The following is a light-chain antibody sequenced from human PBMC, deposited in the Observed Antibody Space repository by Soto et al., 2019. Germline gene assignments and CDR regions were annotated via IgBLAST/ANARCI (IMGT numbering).Light chain of an antibody. V-gene: IGLV2-14*01. CDR2: DVS. J-gene: IGLJ1*01. CDR3: SSYNGSGTDV. Sequence: QSVLTQPASVSGSPGHSITISCTGTSSDVGGYNYVSWYQQYPGKAPKLMIFDVSNRPSGVSDRFSGSKSGDTASLTISGLQAEDEADYYCSSYNGSGTDVFGTGTKVTVL. CDR1: SSDVGGYNY.